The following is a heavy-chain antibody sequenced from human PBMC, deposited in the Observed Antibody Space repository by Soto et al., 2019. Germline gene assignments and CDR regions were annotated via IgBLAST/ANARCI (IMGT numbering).Heavy chain of an antibody. CDR2: IKSKTDGGTT. J-gene: IGHJ4*02. V-gene: IGHV3-15*01. CDR1: EFTFNNAW. CDR3: TTRLRGTYGSGGNY. D-gene: IGHD3-10*01. Sequence: EVQLVESGGGLVEPGGSLRLSCTASEFTFNNAWMSWVRQAPGKGLEWVGRIKSKTDGGTTDYAAPVKGRFTISRDDSKSTLYLQMNSLRTEDTALYYCTTRLRGTYGSGGNYWGQGTLVTVSS.